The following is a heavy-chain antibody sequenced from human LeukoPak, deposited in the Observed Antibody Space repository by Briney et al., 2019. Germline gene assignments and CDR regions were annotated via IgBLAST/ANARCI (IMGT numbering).Heavy chain of an antibody. D-gene: IGHD3-22*01. J-gene: IGHJ4*02. CDR1: GGSVSSGDYY. CDR2: IYYSGST. CDR3: ARHSSNDYYYRYYFDY. V-gene: IGHV4-31*03. Sequence: PSQTLSLTCTVSGGSVSSGDYYWNWVRQHPGKGLEWIGYIYYSGSTYYNPSLESRVTISVDTSKNQFFLKLSSVTAADTAVYYCARHSSNDYYYRYYFDYWGQGTLVTVSS.